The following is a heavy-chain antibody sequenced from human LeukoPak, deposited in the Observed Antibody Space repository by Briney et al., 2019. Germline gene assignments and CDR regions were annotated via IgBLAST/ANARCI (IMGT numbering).Heavy chain of an antibody. D-gene: IGHD2-21*02. CDR3: ARGREMTAPATWFDP. J-gene: IGHJ5*02. Sequence: PGGSLRLSCAASGFTFSSYAMSWVRQAPGKGLEWVSTISGSGGSTYYADCVKGRFTISRDNAKKSLYLQMNSLRAEDTAVYYCARGREMTAPATWFDPWGQGTLVTVSS. CDR2: ISGSGGST. CDR1: GFTFSSYA. V-gene: IGHV3-23*01.